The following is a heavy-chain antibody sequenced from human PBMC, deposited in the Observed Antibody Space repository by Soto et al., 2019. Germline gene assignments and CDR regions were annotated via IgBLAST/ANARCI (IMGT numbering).Heavy chain of an antibody. CDR2: INIDGSRT. CDR1: GFTLSNNW. V-gene: IGHV3-74*03. CDR3: ARDFAGRDDY. D-gene: IGHD2-15*01. J-gene: IGHJ4*02. Sequence: EVQLVESGGGLVQPGGSLRLSCAASGFTLSNNWMHWVRQAPGEGLVWVSRINIDGSRTTYADSVKGRFTISRDHAKNTLYLQMDSLRVEDTALYYCARDFAGRDDYWGQGTRVTVSS.